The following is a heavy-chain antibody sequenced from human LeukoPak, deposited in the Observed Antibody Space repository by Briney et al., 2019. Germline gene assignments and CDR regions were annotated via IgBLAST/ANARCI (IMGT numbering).Heavy chain of an antibody. D-gene: IGHD1-26*01. CDR2: INYSGIT. V-gene: IGHV4-39*02. CDR1: GDSISSSSYY. CDR3: ARDSGSYSFDC. Sequence: SETLSLTCTVSGDSISSSSYYWGWIRQPPGKGLEWIGSINYSGITYYNPSLKSRVTISVDTSKNQFSLTLSSVTAADTAVYYCARDSGSYSFDCWGQGTLVTVSS. J-gene: IGHJ4*02.